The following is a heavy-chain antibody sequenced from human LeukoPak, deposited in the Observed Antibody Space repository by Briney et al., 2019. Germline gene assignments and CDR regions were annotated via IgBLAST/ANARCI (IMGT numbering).Heavy chain of an antibody. V-gene: IGHV1-69*13. D-gene: IGHD6-13*01. J-gene: IGHJ4*02. CDR3: ARDILAAGYYFDY. CDR1: GGTFSSYA. CDR2: IIPIFGTA. Sequence: SVKVSCKASGGTFSSYAISWVRQAPGQGLEWMGGIIPIFGTANYAQKFQGRVTITADESTSTAYMELSSLRSEDTAVYYCARDILAAGYYFDYWGQGTLVTVSP.